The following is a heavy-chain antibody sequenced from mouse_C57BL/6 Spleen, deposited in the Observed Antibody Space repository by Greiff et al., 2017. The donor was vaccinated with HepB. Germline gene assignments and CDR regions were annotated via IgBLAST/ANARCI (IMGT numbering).Heavy chain of an antibody. D-gene: IGHD1-1*01. V-gene: IGHV1-61*01. Sequence: VQLQQSGAELVRPGSSVKLSCKASGYTFTSYWMDWVKQRPGQGLEWIGNIYPSDSETHYNQKFKDKATLTVDKSSSTAYMQLSSLTSEYSAVYYCAREDYGYAMDYWGQGTSVTVSS. CDR2: IYPSDSET. CDR3: AREDYGYAMDY. CDR1: GYTFTSYW. J-gene: IGHJ4*01.